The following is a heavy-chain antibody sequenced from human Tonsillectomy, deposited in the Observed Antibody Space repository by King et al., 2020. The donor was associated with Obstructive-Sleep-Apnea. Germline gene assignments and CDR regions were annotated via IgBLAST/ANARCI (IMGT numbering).Heavy chain of an antibody. D-gene: IGHD2-2*01. CDR3: ARGDSSSWPNFDY. CDR2: VYYSGST. V-gene: IGHV4-39*07. J-gene: IGHJ4*02. Sequence: QLQESGPGLVKPAETLSLTCTVSDGSISSSNYFWGWIRQPPGKGLEWIGSVYYSGSTYYNPSLKSRVTISVDTSKNQFSLKLNSVTAADTAVYYCARGDSSSWPNFDYWVQGAPVTVSS. CDR1: DGSISSSNYF.